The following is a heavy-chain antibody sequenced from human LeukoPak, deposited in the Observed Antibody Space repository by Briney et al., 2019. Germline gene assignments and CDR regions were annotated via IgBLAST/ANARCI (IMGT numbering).Heavy chain of an antibody. D-gene: IGHD7-27*01. V-gene: IGHV5-51*01. CDR2: IYPGDSDT. Sequence: GESLQISCQGSGYSFTNYWVGWVRQMPGKGLEWMGIIYPGDSDTRYSPSFQGQVTISADKSISTAYLQWSSLKASDTAMYYCARQRSWGSLSAFDIWGQGTMVTVSS. CDR3: ARQRSWGSLSAFDI. J-gene: IGHJ3*02. CDR1: GYSFTNYW.